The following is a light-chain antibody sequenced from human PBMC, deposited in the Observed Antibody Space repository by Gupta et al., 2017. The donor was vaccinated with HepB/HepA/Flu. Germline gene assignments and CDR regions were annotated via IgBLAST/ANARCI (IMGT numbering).Light chain of an antibody. CDR2: QAS. CDR1: HNINPW. Sequence: TXSXSVGDRVTITCRASHNINPWLAWYQHRPGKAPKLLMYQASILQSGVPSRFSGSGSGTQFTLTITSLQPDDSATYYCQQYGYYRSFGQGTRLEIK. J-gene: IGKJ2*01. V-gene: IGKV1-5*03. CDR3: QQYGYYRS.